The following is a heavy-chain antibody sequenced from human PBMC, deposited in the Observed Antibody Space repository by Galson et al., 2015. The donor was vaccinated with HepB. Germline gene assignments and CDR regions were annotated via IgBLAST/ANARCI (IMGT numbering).Heavy chain of an antibody. V-gene: IGHV5-10-1*01. D-gene: IGHD6-19*01. Sequence: SGAEVKKPGESLRISCKGSGYSFTSYWISWVRQMPGKGLEWMGRIDPSDSYTNYSPSFQGHVTISADKSISTAYLQWSSLKASDTAMYYCATRRRDSSGWYLGAFDIWGQGTMVTVSS. CDR3: ATRRRDSSGWYLGAFDI. CDR2: IDPSDSYT. J-gene: IGHJ3*02. CDR1: GYSFTSYW.